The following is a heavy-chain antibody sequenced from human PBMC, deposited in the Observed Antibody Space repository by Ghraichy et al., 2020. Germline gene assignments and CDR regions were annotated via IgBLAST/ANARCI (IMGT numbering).Heavy chain of an antibody. D-gene: IGHD3-22*01. V-gene: IGHV3-7*01. J-gene: IGHJ3*02. CDR3: ARVRSITMIVGDDAFDI. CDR2: IKQDGSEK. CDR1: GFTFSSYW. Sequence: GGSLRLSCAASGFTFSSYWMSWVRQAPGKGLEWVANIKQDGSEKYYVDSVKGRFTISSDNANNSLYLQMNSLRAEDTAVYYCARVRSITMIVGDDAFDIWGQGTMVTVSS.